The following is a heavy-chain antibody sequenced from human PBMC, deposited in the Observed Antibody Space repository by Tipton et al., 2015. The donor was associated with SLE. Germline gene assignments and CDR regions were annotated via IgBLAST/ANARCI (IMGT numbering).Heavy chain of an antibody. Sequence: SLRLPCRASGFTFADYAMNWVRQAPGKGLEWVSGISWNRDTIVYADSVRGRFTISRDNAQNSLFLQMNSLRTEDTAFYYCVKGSESQLLNFDPWGLGTLVTVSS. CDR1: GFTFADYA. CDR3: VKGSESQLLNFDP. CDR2: ISWNRDTI. J-gene: IGHJ5*02. V-gene: IGHV3-9*01. D-gene: IGHD2-2*01.